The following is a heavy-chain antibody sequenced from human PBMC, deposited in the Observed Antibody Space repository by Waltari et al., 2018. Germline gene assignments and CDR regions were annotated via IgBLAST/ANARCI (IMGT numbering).Heavy chain of an antibody. CDR1: GGSISSSSYY. Sequence: QLQLQESGPGLVKPSETLSLTCTVSGGSISSSSYYWGWIRQPPGKGLEWIGSIYYSGSTYYNPSLKSRVTISVDTSKNQFSLKLSSVTAADTAVYYCARVMAGYWHFDLWGRGTLVTVSS. J-gene: IGHJ2*01. V-gene: IGHV4-39*07. D-gene: IGHD6-19*01. CDR3: ARVMAGYWHFDL. CDR2: IYYSGST.